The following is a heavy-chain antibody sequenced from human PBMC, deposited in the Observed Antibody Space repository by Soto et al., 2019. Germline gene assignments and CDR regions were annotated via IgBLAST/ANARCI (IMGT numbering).Heavy chain of an antibody. CDR2: IYYSGST. Sequence: SETLSLTCTVSGGSISSGDYYWSWIRQPPGKGLEWIGYIYYSGSTYYNPSLKSRVTISVDTSKNQFSLKLSSVTAADTAVYYCARVHNVASREVDYCGQRTLVTVS. CDR1: GGSISSGDYY. J-gene: IGHJ4*02. D-gene: IGHD2-21*01. CDR3: ARVHNVASREVDY. V-gene: IGHV4-30-4*01.